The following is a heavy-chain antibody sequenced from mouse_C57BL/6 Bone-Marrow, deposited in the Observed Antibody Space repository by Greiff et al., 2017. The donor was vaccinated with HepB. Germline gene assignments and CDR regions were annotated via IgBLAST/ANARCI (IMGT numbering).Heavy chain of an antibody. V-gene: IGHV5-15*01. CDR1: GFTFSDYG. CDR2: ISNLAYSI. Sequence: EVKVVEPGGGLVQPGGSLKLSCAASGFTFSDYGMAWVRQAPRKGPEWVAFISNLAYSIYYADTVTGRFTISRENAKNTLYLEMSSLRSEDTAMYYCARQGDYYGSLYYFDYWGQGTTLTVSS. D-gene: IGHD1-1*01. CDR3: ARQGDYYGSLYYFDY. J-gene: IGHJ2*01.